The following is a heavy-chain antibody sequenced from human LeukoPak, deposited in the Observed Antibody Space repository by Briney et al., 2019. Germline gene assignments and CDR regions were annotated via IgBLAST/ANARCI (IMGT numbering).Heavy chain of an antibody. CDR3: ARHRGVGATHRILDY. CDR1: GGSFSGYY. CDR2: INHSGST. J-gene: IGHJ4*02. V-gene: IGHV4-34*01. Sequence: PSETLSLTCAVYGGSFSGYYWSWTRQPPGKGLEWIGEINHSGSTNYNPSLKSRVTISVDTSKNQFSLKLSSVTAADTAVYYCARHRGVGATHRILDYWGQGTLVTVSS. D-gene: IGHD1-26*01.